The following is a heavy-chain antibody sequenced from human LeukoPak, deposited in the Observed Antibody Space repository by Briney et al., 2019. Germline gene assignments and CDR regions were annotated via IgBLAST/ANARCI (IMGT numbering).Heavy chain of an antibody. V-gene: IGHV4-39*01. J-gene: IGHJ4*02. Sequence: SETLSLTCTVSGVSTTNGIYYWAWIRKPPGKGLEWIGSVHNVGSTYYNLSLKNRVTMSIDTSKNQFSLRLNSVTAADTAVYYCARHAEYNSGWHFYLDHWGQGILVTVSS. CDR1: GVSTTNGIYY. D-gene: IGHD6-19*01. CDR3: ARHAEYNSGWHFYLDH. CDR2: VHNVGST.